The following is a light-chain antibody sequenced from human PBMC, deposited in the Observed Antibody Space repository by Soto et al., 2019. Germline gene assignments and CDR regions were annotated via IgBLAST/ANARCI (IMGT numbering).Light chain of an antibody. V-gene: IGKV3-20*01. Sequence: EIVLTQSPDTLSLSPGARATFSGRTTQSITNNYVAWYQQKPGQAPRLLIYGASRRATGIPDRISGSGSGTDFTLSITRLEPEDFAVYYCHQYLDSPNAFGQGTKVDIK. CDR3: HQYLDSPNA. CDR2: GAS. CDR1: QSITNNY. J-gene: IGKJ2*01.